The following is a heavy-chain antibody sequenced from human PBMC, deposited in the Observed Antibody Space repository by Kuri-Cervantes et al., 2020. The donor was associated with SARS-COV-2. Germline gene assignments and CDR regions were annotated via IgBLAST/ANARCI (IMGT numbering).Heavy chain of an antibody. J-gene: IGHJ4*02. V-gene: IGHV3-7*01. CDR2: IKQDGSEK. CDR3: EREIITIFGVNFDF. D-gene: IGHD3-3*01. CDR1: GFTFSSYW. Sequence: SCAASGFTFSSYWMSWVRQAPGKGLEWVANIKQDGSEKYYVDSVKGRFTISIDNAKNSLYLQMNSLRDEDTAVYYCEREIITIFGVNFDFWGQGTLVTVSS.